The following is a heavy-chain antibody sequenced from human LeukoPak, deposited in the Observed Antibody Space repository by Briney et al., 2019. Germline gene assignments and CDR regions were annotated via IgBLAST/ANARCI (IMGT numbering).Heavy chain of an antibody. CDR2: IYSSGTT. CDR3: ARGRRMVRGVIDWFDP. CDR1: GGSINSGGYS. Sequence: SETLSLTCAAFGGSINSGGYSWNWIRQPPGRGLEWIGYIYSSGTTYYNPSLKSRVAISVDTPKNKFFLQLSSVNAADTAVYYCARGRRMVRGVIDWFDPWGQGTLVTVSS. V-gene: IGHV4-30-4*07. D-gene: IGHD3-10*01. J-gene: IGHJ5*02.